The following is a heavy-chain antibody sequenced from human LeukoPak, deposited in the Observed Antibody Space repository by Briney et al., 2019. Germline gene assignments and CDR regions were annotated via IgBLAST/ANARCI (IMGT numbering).Heavy chain of an antibody. Sequence: AGGSLRLSCTASGFSFTDYIMHWVRQAPGKGLEWVSSISGSGAYIYYADSVKGRFTISRDNAKNSLYLQMNSLRAEDTAVYYCAREPPYYDSSGYYLSWGQGTLVTVSS. CDR3: AREPPYYDSSGYYLS. D-gene: IGHD3-22*01. CDR2: ISGSGAYI. CDR1: GFSFTDYI. V-gene: IGHV3-21*01. J-gene: IGHJ5*02.